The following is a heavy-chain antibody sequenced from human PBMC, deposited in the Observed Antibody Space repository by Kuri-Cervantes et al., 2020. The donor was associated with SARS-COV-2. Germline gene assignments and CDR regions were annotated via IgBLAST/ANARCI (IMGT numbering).Heavy chain of an antibody. CDR1: GFTFSDTW. J-gene: IGHJ6*03. V-gene: IGHV3-15*01. CDR3: AKWRGDLDCTGGVCYYNYYYYMDV. Sequence: GGSLRLSCTASGFTFSDTWMTWVRQAPGKGLEWVGRIKSKADGGTTHHAAPVKGRFTISRDDSQNTLYLQMSSLRAEDTAVYYCAKWRGDLDCTGGVCYYNYYYYMDVWGKGTTVTVSS. D-gene: IGHD2-8*02. CDR2: IKSKADGGTT.